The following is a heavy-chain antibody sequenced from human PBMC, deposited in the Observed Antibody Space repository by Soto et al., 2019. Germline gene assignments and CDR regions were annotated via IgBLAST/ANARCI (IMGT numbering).Heavy chain of an antibody. CDR3: GTGSGGRYYFDY. Sequence: SETLSLTCTVSGGSINSVSHYWGWIRQPPGKGLECIGSIYYSGNTYYNPSPKSRLTLSVDTSKNQFSLKMTSVTAADTDVYYCGTGSGGRYYFDYWGQGALVTVSS. J-gene: IGHJ4*02. CDR2: IYYSGNT. D-gene: IGHD1-1*01. CDR1: GGSINSVSHY. V-gene: IGHV4-39*01.